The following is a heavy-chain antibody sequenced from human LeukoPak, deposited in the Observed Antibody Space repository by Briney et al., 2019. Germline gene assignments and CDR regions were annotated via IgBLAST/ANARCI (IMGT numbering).Heavy chain of an antibody. D-gene: IGHD1-1*01. CDR1: GFTFDDYA. V-gene: IGHV3-9*01. J-gene: IGHJ3*02. CDR3: AKDETGAHAFDI. CDR2: ISWNSGSI. Sequence: GGSLRLSCAASGFTFDDYAMHWVRQAPGKGLEWVSGISWNSGSIGYADSVKGRFTISRDNAKNSLYLQMNSLRAEDTALYYCAKDETGAHAFDIWGQGTMVTVSS.